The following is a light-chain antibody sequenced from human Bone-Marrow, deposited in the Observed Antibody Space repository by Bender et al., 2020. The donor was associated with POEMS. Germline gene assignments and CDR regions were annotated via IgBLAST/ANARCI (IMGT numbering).Light chain of an antibody. CDR3: NSRDNSGNHLVV. CDR1: SSNIGAHA. J-gene: IGLJ2*01. V-gene: IGLV1-44*01. CDR2: SSH. Sequence: QSVLTQPPSASGTPGQRVTISCSGGSSNIGAHAVNWYQHLPGTAPKLLIYSSHRRPSEVPDRFSGSRSGTSASLAISGLQSEDEADYYCNSRDNSGNHLVVFGGGTKLTVL.